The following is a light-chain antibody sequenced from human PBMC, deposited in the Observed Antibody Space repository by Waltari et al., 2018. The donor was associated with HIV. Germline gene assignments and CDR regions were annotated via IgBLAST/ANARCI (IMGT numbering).Light chain of an antibody. J-gene: IGLJ1*01. CDR1: SSDVGGDQQ. Sequence: QYALTQPASVSGSPGQSITISCTGTSSDVGGDQQVSWYQQHPGNAPKLMIYDVNKRPSGVFSRFSGSKSGNTASLTISGLQAEDEADYYCCSYAGSSTFFGTGTKVTVL. CDR3: CSYAGSSTF. V-gene: IGLV2-23*02. CDR2: DVN.